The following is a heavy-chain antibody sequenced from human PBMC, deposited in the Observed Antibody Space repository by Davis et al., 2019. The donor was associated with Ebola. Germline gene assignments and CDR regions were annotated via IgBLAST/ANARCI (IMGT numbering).Heavy chain of an antibody. CDR2: MNPNSGNT. CDR1: AYTFTSYD. D-gene: IGHD2-15*01. V-gene: IGHV1-8*01. J-gene: IGHJ5*02. Sequence: ASVKVSCKASAYTFTSYDINWVRQATGQGLEWMGWMNPNSGNTGYAQKFQGRVTITRDTSASTAYMELSSLRSEDTAVYYCARGTKVIELLQHNWFDPWGQGTLVTVSS. CDR3: ARGTKVIELLQHNWFDP.